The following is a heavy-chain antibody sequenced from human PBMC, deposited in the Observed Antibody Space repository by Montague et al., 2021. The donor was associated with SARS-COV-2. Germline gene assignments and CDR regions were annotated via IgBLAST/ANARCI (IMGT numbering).Heavy chain of an antibody. CDR1: LGSFSVFF. V-gene: IGHV4-34*01. J-gene: IGHJ3*01. D-gene: IGHD3-3*01. CDR2: VNHPVRA. CDR3: ARGQVTISGVLIFIPAAGHLDG. Sequence: SETLSLTCAVYLGSFSVFFWSWMRQSPAEVQSWVWVVNHPVRATYNPSLKGRVTLSRDTSKNQFSLKLQSATPADTAVYYCARGQVTISGVLIFIPAAGHLDGWGQGTSVTVSS.